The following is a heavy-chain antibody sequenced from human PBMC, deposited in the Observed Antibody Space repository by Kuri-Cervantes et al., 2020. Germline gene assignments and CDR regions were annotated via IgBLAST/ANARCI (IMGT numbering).Heavy chain of an antibody. V-gene: IGHV4-34*01. CDR3: ARESLRGYRYYYMDV. CDR1: GGSFSGYH. Sequence: SQTLSLTCAVYGGSFSGYHWSWIRQPPGKGLEWIGEINHSGSTNYNSSLKSRVTISVDSSKNQFSLKLSSVTAADTAVYYCARESLRGYRYYYMDVWGKGTTVTVSS. J-gene: IGHJ6*03. D-gene: IGHD4-23*01. CDR2: INHSGST.